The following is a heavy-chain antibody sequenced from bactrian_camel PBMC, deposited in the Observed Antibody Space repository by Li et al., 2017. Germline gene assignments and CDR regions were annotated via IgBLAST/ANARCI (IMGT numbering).Heavy chain of an antibody. Sequence: VQLVESGGGSVQAGGSLRLSCVASGFTFSSYYMSWVRQVPGKGLEWVSSVNRGGTTTYHLDSVKGRFTISQDNAKSNLYLQMNSLKPEDTATYYCAARRRGSCLLDWTLYENWGQGTQVTVS. CDR3: AARRRGSCLLDWTLYEN. CDR1: GFTFSSYY. D-gene: IGHD2*01. J-gene: IGHJ4*01. CDR2: VNRGGTTT. V-gene: IGHV3S40*01.